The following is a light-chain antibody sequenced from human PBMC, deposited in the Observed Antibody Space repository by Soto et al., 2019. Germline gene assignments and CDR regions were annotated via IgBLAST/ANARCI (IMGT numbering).Light chain of an antibody. J-gene: IGLJ2*01. V-gene: IGLV1-40*01. CDR3: QSFDSSLSASV. Sequence: QSLLTQPPSVSGAPGQRVTISCTGSSSNIGAGYNVHWYQQLPGTAPKLLIYGNNNRPSGVPDRFSGSKSGTSASLVITGLQAEDEADYYCQSFDSSLSASVFGRGTKLTVL. CDR2: GNN. CDR1: SSNIGAGYN.